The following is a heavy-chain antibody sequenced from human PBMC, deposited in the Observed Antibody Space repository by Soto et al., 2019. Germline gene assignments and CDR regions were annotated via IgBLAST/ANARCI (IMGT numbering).Heavy chain of an antibody. CDR1: GGSFSGYY. CDR3: ARGIRHSDY. V-gene: IGHV4-34*01. D-gene: IGHD3-3*02. J-gene: IGHJ4*02. Sequence: QVQLQQWGAGLLKPSETLSLTCAVYGGSFSGYYWSWIRQPPGKGLEWIGEINHSGSTNYNPSLTRRVTISVDTSKNQFSLKLSSVTAADTAVYYCARGIRHSDYWGQGTLVTVSS. CDR2: INHSGST.